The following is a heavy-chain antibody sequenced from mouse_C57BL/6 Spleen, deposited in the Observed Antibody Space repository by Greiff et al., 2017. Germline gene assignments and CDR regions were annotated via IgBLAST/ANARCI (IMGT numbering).Heavy chain of an antibody. D-gene: IGHD2-4*01. CDR1: GYAFSSSW. CDR3: ARWALIYYDYDEGLYGFDY. J-gene: IGHJ2*01. V-gene: IGHV1-82*01. CDR2: IYPGDGDT. Sequence: QVQLQQSGPELVKPGASVKISCKASGYAFSSSWMNWVKQRPGKGLEWIGRIYPGDGDTNYNGKFKGKATLTADKSSSTAYMQLSSLTSEDSAVYFCARWALIYYDYDEGLYGFDYWGQGTTLTVSS.